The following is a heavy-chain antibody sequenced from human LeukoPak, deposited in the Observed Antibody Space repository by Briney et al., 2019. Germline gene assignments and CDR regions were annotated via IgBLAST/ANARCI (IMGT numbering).Heavy chain of an antibody. CDR3: ARDHHRRLYDSQARDTFDI. J-gene: IGHJ3*02. V-gene: IGHV3-20*04. Sequence: GGSLRLSCAASGFTFDDHGMIWVRQAPGKGLEWVTGIDWNGGSPRYADSVKGRFTISRDNAKNSLYLQMKSLRAEDTAVYYCARDHHRRLYDSQARDTFDIWGQGTMVTVSS. CDR2: IDWNGGSP. CDR1: GFTFDDHG. D-gene: IGHD3-22*01.